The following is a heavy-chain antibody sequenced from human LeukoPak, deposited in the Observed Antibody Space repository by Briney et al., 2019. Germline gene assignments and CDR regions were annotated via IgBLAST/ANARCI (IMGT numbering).Heavy chain of an antibody. D-gene: IGHD4-11*01. CDR3: AKVITVRRSYWYGMDV. CDR2: ISGSGEDA. V-gene: IGHV3-23*01. Sequence: GGSLRLSCAASGFTFNNYPMIWVRQAPGKGLESISSISGSGEDAYYADSVKGRFTISRDNSKNTVYLQMNSLRAEDAALYYCAKVITVRRSYWYGMDVWGQGTTATVS. J-gene: IGHJ6*02. CDR1: GFTFNNYP.